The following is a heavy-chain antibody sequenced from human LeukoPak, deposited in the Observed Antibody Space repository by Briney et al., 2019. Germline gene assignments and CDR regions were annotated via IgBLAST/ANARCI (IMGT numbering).Heavy chain of an antibody. J-gene: IGHJ4*02. V-gene: IGHV3-30*04. D-gene: IGHD3-10*01. CDR3: AKTQMDYYGSGSHYFFDY. CDR2: ISFDGSDK. CDR1: GFTFSSYA. Sequence: GRSLRLSCAASGFTFSSYAMHWVRQAPGKGLEWVALISFDGSDKYYADSVKGRCTISRDNAKNSLYLQMNSLRTEDTALYYCAKTQMDYYGSGSHYFFDYWGQGTLVTVSS.